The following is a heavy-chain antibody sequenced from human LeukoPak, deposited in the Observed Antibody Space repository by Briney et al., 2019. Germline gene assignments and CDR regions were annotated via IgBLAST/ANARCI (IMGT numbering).Heavy chain of an antibody. CDR2: IRYDGSQN. D-gene: IGHD1-26*01. CDR1: GFSFSTYG. V-gene: IGHV3-30*02. CDR3: VRAVVGRISNFDF. J-gene: IGHJ4*02. Sequence: GGSLRLSCAASGFSFSTYGMHWVRQAPGKGLEWVAFIRYDGSQNHLTDSVKGRFTVSRDDSRSTLYLQMDSLTVEDTAVYYCVRAVVGRISNFDFWGQGTLVTVSS.